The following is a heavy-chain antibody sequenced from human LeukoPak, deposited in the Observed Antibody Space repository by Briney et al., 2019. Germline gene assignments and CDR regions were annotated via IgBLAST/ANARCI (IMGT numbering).Heavy chain of an antibody. J-gene: IGHJ5*02. Sequence: PGGSLRLSCAASGFTVSSNYVSWVRQAPGKGLERVSVIYSGDSKYYADSVKGRFTISRDISKNTLYLQMNSLRADDTAVYYCARTTNWGFPGNNWFDPWGQGTLVTVSS. CDR3: ARTTNWGFPGNNWFDP. CDR2: IYSGDSK. V-gene: IGHV3-53*01. D-gene: IGHD7-27*01. CDR1: GFTVSSNY.